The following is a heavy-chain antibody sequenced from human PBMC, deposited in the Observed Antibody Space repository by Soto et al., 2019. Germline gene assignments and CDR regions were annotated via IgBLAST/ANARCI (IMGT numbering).Heavy chain of an antibody. CDR2: IVVGSGDT. CDR1: GFTFTSSA. D-gene: IGHD2-2*01. J-gene: IGHJ5*02. CDR3: VRESTPTRWFDP. V-gene: IGHV1-58*02. Sequence: SVKVSCKASGFTFTSSAMQWVRQARGQRLEWIGWIVVGSGDTNYAQNFQGRVTMTRDTSTSTVYMELSSLRSEDTAVYYCVRESTPTRWFDPWGQGTLVTVSS.